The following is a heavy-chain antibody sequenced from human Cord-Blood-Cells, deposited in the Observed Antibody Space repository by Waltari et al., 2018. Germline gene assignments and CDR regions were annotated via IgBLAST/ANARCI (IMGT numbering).Heavy chain of an antibody. CDR2: IYYSGST. CDR1: GGPISSGDSH. J-gene: IGHJ6*03. V-gene: IGHV4-30-4*08. CDR3: ARVGCSGGSCYYYYYYYMDV. Sequence: QVHLQESGPGLVKPSQTLSPTCTVSGGPISSGDSHWSCVRHPPGKGLEWIGYIYYSGSTYYNPSLKSRVTISVDTSKNQFSLKLSSVTAADTAVYYCARVGCSGGSCYYYYYYYMDVWGKGTTVTVSS. D-gene: IGHD2-15*01.